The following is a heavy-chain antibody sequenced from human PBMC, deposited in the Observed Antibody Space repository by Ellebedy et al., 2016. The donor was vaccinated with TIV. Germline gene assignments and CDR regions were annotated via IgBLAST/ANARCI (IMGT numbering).Heavy chain of an antibody. CDR2: FYYPGST. D-gene: IGHD3-10*01. J-gene: IGHJ4*02. V-gene: IGHV4-4*02. CDR3: ARDLGSGRMPGH. Sequence: SETLSLTXAVSGDPISGYHWWWFVRQPPGQGLERIGEFYYPGSTNYNPSLKSRVTISVDSSKNHFSLKLDSVTAADTAVYYCARDLGSGRMPGHWGQGTLVTVSS. CDR1: GDPISGYHW.